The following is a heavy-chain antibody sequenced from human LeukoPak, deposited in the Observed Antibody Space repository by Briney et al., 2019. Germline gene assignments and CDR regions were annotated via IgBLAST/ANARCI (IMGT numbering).Heavy chain of an antibody. CDR1: GFIFSSFA. CDR2: ISPTYDI. J-gene: IGHJ4*02. V-gene: IGHV3-48*02. CDR3: AGDHNWGFDY. Sequence: PGGSLRLSCAASGFIFSSFAMNWVRQAPGKGLEWVSYISPTYDIYYSDSVRGRFTISRDNAKNSLYLQMNSLRDEDTAVYYCAGDHNWGFDYWGRGTLVAVSS. D-gene: IGHD7-27*01.